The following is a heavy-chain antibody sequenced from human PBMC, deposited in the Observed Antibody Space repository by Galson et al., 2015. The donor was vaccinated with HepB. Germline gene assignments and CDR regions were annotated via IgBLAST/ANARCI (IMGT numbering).Heavy chain of an antibody. CDR2: ISCSGGST. Sequence: SLRLSCAASGFSFSSYAMSWVRQAPGKGLEWVSAISCSGGSTYYADSVKGRFTISRDNSKNTPYLQMNGLRAEDTAVYYCAKDIAHRGYASVCVSHFDYWGPGTLVTVSS. CDR3: AKDIAHRGYASVCVSHFDY. J-gene: IGHJ4*02. V-gene: IGHV3-23*01. CDR1: GFSFSSYA. D-gene: IGHD5-12*01.